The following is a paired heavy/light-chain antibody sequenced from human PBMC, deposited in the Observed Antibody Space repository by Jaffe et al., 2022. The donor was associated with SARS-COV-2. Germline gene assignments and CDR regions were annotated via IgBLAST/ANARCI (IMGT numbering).Light chain of an antibody. CDR1: SSNIGKNH. V-gene: IGLV1-47*01. CDR2: KND. Sequence: QSVLTQPLSASGTPGQGVTISSSGSSSNIGKNHVYWYQQLPGAAPKLLIYKNDRRPSGVSDRFSASKSGTSASLAISGLRSEDEAHYYCAVWDDSLSVWVFGGGTKLTVL. CDR3: AVWDDSLSVWV. J-gene: IGLJ3*02.
Heavy chain of an antibody. D-gene: IGHD3-3*01. CDR2: MWTNGNT. CDR3: AREWVGQGITIFDA. J-gene: IGHJ5*02. CDR1: GGSISSGSWW. Sequence: QVQLQESGPGLVKPSETLSLTCTVSGGSISSGSWWWTWIRQPAGKGLDWIGRMWTNGNTNYNPSFRSRATISLHTSTSQFSLTLSSVTAADSAVYYCAREWVGQGITIFDAWGQGVQVTVSS. V-gene: IGHV4-61*02.